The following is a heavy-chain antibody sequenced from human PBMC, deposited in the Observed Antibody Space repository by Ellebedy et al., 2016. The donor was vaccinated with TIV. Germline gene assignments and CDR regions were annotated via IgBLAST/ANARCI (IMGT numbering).Heavy chain of an antibody. CDR3: ARLAQLRFSASDPPRHKRFDF. CDR2: IYHNGVT. J-gene: IGHJ4*02. D-gene: IGHD3-3*01. Sequence: MPSETLSLTCTVSGYSISSGYHWGWIRQSPGKGLEWIGNIYHNGVTFYNPSLKRRVTILLDTSKNQFYLRLNSVTAADTAVYYFARLAQLRFSASDPPRHKRFDFWGRGTLVTVSS. CDR1: GYSISSGYH. V-gene: IGHV4-38-2*02.